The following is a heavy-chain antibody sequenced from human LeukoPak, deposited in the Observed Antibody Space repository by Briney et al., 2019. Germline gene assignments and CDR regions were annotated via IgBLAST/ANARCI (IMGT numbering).Heavy chain of an antibody. CDR1: GGSFSGYY. V-gene: IGHV4-34*01. Sequence: PSETLSLTCAVYGGSFSGYYWSWIRQPPGKGLEWIGEINHSGSTNYNPSLKSRVTISVDTSKNHFSLKLSSVTAADTAVYYCARGEEAAAGTGIWFDPWGQGTLVTVSS. CDR3: ARGEEAAAGTGIWFDP. J-gene: IGHJ5*02. D-gene: IGHD6-13*01. CDR2: INHSGST.